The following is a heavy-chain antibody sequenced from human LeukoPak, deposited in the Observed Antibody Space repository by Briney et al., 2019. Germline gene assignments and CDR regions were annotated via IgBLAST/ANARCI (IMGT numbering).Heavy chain of an antibody. D-gene: IGHD1-26*01. CDR1: GFTFSSYG. CDR2: ISYDGSNK. Sequence: GGSLRLSCAASGFTFSSYGMHRVRQAPGKGLEWVAVISYDGSNKYYADSVKGRYTISRDKSKNTLYLQMNSLRAEDTAVYYCAKDPGGWELDNWFDPWGQGTLVTVSS. J-gene: IGHJ5*02. V-gene: IGHV3-30*18. CDR3: AKDPGGWELDNWFDP.